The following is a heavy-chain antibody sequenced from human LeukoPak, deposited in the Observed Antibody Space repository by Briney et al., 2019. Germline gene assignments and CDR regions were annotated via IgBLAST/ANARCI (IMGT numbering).Heavy chain of an antibody. V-gene: IGHV1-24*01. CDR2: FNPEDGET. CDR3: ATALRTTVPCMDV. J-gene: IGHJ6*04. Sequence: ASVKVSCKVSGYTLTELSMHWVRQAPGKGLEWMGGFNPEDGETIYAQKFQGRVTMTEDTSTDTAYMELSSLRSEDTAVYYCATALRTTVPCMDVWGKGTTVTVSS. CDR1: GYTLTELS. D-gene: IGHD4-17*01.